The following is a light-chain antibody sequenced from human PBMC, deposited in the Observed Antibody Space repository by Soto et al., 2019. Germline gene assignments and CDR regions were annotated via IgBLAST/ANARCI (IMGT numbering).Light chain of an antibody. J-gene: IGLJ1*01. Sequence: QSVLTQPPSVSGAPGQRVTISCTGSSSNIGAGYDVHWYQQLPGTAPKLLIYGNSNRPSGVPDRFSGSKSGTSASLAITGLQAEDEADYYSQSYDSSLRGVFGTGTKVTVL. V-gene: IGLV1-40*01. CDR2: GNS. CDR3: QSYDSSLRGV. CDR1: SSNIGAGYD.